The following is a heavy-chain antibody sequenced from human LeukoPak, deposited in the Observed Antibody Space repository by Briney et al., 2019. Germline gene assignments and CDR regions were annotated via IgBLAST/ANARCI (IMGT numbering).Heavy chain of an antibody. CDR1: GGSISSGDYY. CDR2: IYYSGST. D-gene: IGHD3-22*01. J-gene: IGHJ5*02. CDR3: ARGDDKNYYDSSGYYYLSKGVWFDP. Sequence: ASETLSLTCTVSGGSISSGDYYWSWIRQPPGKGLEWIGYIYYSGSTYYNPSLKSRVTISVDTSKNQFSLRLSSVTAADTAVYYCARGDDKNYYDSSGYYYLSKGVWFDPWGQGTLVTVSS. V-gene: IGHV4-30-4*01.